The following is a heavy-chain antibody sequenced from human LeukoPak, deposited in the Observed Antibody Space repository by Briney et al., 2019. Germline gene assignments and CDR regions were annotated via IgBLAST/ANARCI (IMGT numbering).Heavy chain of an antibody. CDR1: GVSISSYY. V-gene: IGHV4-59*01. CDR2: IYYSGST. CDR3: ARGGGYPIFDY. D-gene: IGHD2-15*01. Sequence: TSETLSLTCTVSGVSISSYYWSWIRQPPGKGLEWIGYIYYSGSTNYNPSLKSRVTISVDTSKNQFSLKLSSVTAADTAVYYCARGGGYPIFDYWGQGTLVTVSS. J-gene: IGHJ4*02.